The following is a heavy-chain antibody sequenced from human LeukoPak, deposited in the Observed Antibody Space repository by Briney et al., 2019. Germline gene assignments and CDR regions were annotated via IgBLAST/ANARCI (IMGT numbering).Heavy chain of an antibody. D-gene: IGHD6-13*01. CDR1: GFTFSSYG. CDR2: IRYDGSNK. CDR3: AKDGPVSWAAAGTPYFDY. Sequence: PGGSLRLSCAASGFTFSSYGMHWVRQAPGKGLEWVAFIRYDGSNKYYADSVKGRFTISRDNSKNTLYLQMNSLRAEDTAVYYCAKDGPVSWAAAGTPYFDYWGQGTLVTVSS. V-gene: IGHV3-30*02. J-gene: IGHJ4*02.